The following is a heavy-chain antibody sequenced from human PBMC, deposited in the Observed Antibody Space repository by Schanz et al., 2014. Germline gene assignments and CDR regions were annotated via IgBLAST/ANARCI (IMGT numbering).Heavy chain of an antibody. CDR1: GGSISSGGYY. CDR3: ARQFYDILTGYWFPYYFDY. CDR2: IYYSGST. D-gene: IGHD3-9*01. J-gene: IGHJ4*02. V-gene: IGHV4-39*01. Sequence: QVQLQESGPGLVKPSQTLSLTCTVSGGSISSGGYYWSWIRQPPGKGLEWIESIYYSGSTYYNPSFKSRVTTPGDTSKNQFSRKRSSVTAADTAVYYCARQFYDILTGYWFPYYFDYWGQGTLVTVSS.